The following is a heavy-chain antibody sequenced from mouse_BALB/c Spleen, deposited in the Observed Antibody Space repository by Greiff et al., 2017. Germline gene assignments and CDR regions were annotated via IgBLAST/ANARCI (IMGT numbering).Heavy chain of an antibody. CDR2: IYPGDGST. Sequence: VQLQESGPELVKPGASVKMSCKASGYTFTSYYIHWVKQRPGQGLEWIGWIYPGDGSTKYNEKFKGKTTLTADKSSSTAYMLLSSLTSEDSAIYFCARPGLLYAMDYWGQGTSVTVSS. J-gene: IGHJ4*01. D-gene: IGHD3-1*01. V-gene: IGHV1S56*01. CDR3: ARPGLLYAMDY. CDR1: GYTFTSYY.